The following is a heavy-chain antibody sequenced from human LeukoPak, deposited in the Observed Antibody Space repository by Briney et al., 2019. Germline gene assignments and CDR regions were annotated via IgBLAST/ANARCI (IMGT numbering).Heavy chain of an antibody. CDR1: RFTFDEYV. CDR2: IDGTTGAV. V-gene: IGHV3-48*02. J-gene: IGHJ4*02. Sequence: PGGSLRLSCAASRFTFDEYVMSWVRQTAGKGLEGVSYIDGTTGAVLYADSVKGRFTISRDHAKNSLYLQMNSLRDDDTAIYYCARVSRLEVRFWGQGTMVTVSS. CDR3: ARVSRLEVRF. D-gene: IGHD1-1*01.